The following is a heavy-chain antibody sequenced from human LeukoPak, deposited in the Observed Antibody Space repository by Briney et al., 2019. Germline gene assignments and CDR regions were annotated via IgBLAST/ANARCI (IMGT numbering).Heavy chain of an antibody. J-gene: IGHJ4*02. CDR1: GFTFSSYW. CDR3: VRLSSGFYGLIDH. V-gene: IGHV3-74*01. D-gene: IGHD3-22*01. Sequence: PGGSLRLSCAASGFTFSSYWMHWVRQAPGKGLVWVSRINSDGSTRSYADSVKGRFTISRDNARNTLYLQMNSLRAEDTAVYYCVRLSSGFYGLIDHWGQGTLVTVSP. CDR2: INSDGSTR.